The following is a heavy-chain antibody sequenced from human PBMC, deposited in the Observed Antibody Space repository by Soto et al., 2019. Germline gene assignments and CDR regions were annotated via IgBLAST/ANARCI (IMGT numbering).Heavy chain of an antibody. D-gene: IGHD6-13*01. CDR2: IIPIFGTA. CDR1: GGTFSSYS. J-gene: IGHJ6*02. Sequence: SVKVSCKASGGTFSSYSISWVLQAPGQGLEWMGGIIPIFGTANYAQKFQGRVTITADGSTSTAYMELSSLRSEDTAVYYCASRIAAAAYYYYYGMDVWGQGTTVTVSS. V-gene: IGHV1-69*13. CDR3: ASRIAAAAYYYYYGMDV.